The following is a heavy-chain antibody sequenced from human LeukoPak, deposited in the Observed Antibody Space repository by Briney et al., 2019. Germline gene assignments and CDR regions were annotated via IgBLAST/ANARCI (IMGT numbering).Heavy chain of an antibody. D-gene: IGHD2-21*01. CDR2: ITGSGRYT. CDR1: GFSFDSHA. V-gene: IGHV3-23*01. J-gene: IGHJ4*02. CDR3: ARGALLYYFDY. Sequence: GGSLRLSCAASGFSFDSHAMNWVRQAPGKGLEWISAITGSGRYTYYKDSVKGRFTISRDNSKNTLFLQMNSLRAEDTAVYYCARGALLYYFDYWGQGTLVTVSS.